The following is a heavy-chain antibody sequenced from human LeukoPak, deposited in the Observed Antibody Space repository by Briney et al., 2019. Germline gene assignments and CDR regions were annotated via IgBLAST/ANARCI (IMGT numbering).Heavy chain of an antibody. CDR2: ISWNSGSI. D-gene: IGHD1-26*01. Sequence: PGGSLRLSCAASGFTFDDYAMHWVRQAPGKGLEWVSCISWNSGSIGYADSVKGRFTISRDNAKNSLYLQMNSLRAEDTAVYYCAKDKWELPGAFDIWGQGTMVTVSS. CDR1: GFTFDDYA. J-gene: IGHJ3*02. CDR3: AKDKWELPGAFDI. V-gene: IGHV3-9*01.